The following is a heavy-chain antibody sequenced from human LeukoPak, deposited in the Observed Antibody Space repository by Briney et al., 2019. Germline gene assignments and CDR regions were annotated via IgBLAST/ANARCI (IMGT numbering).Heavy chain of an antibody. D-gene: IGHD2-2*01. Sequence: SETLSLTCTVSGGSISSSSYYWGWIRQPPGKGLEWIGSIYYSGNTYYNPSLKSRVTISVDTSKNQFSLQLSSVTAADTAVYYCARGPIVLPSAQGWFDPWGQGTLVTVSS. V-gene: IGHV4-39*07. CDR2: IYYSGNT. CDR3: ARGPIVLPSAQGWFDP. CDR1: GGSISSSSYY. J-gene: IGHJ5*02.